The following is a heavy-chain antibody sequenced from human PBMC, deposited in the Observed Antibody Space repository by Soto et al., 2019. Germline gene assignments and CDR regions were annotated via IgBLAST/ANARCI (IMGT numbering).Heavy chain of an antibody. CDR1: GFTFSSYG. V-gene: IGHV3-33*01. CDR2: LWYDGSNK. J-gene: IGHJ4*02. D-gene: IGHD3-10*02. CDR3: ARLFGEYSAAIDY. Sequence: QVQLVESGGGVVQPGKSLRLSCAASGFTFSSYGMHWVRQAPGKGLEWVAALWYDGSNKHYADSVKGRFTISRDNSKNILYLQMNGLRAEGTAVDYCARLFGEYSAAIDYWGQGTLVTVSS.